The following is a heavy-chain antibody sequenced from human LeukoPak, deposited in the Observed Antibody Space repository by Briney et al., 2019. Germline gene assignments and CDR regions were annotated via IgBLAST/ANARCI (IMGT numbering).Heavy chain of an antibody. J-gene: IGHJ4*02. Sequence: GASVKVCCKASGYTFTDYYMHWVRQAPGQGLEWMGWINPNSGGTNYAQKFQGRVTMTRDTSISTAYMELSRLRSDDTAVFYCAREEVIAAAGPTLDYWGQGALVTVSS. CDR2: INPNSGGT. V-gene: IGHV1-2*02. D-gene: IGHD6-13*01. CDR3: AREEVIAAAGPTLDY. CDR1: GYTFTDYY.